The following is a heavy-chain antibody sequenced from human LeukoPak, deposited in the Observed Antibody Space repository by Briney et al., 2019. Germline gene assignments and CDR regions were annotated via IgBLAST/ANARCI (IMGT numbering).Heavy chain of an antibody. J-gene: IGHJ5*02. CDR3: AKGYCASTTCYSRFDP. CDR2: INWSGGST. D-gene: IGHD2-2*01. CDR1: GFAFDEHG. V-gene: IGHV3-20*04. Sequence: GGSLRLSCTASGFAFDEHGMSWVRQVPGKGLEWVSGINWSGGSTGYADPLRGRFTISRDNAKNSLYLQMDSLRAEDTAVYYCAKGYCASTTCYSRFDPWGQGTLVTVSS.